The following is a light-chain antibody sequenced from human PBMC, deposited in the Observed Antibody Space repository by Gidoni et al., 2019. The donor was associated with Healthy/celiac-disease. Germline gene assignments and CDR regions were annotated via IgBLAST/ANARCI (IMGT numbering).Light chain of an antibody. V-gene: IGKV3-11*01. J-gene: IGKJ4*01. CDR1: QRVSSY. Sequence: ENVLTQAPAPLSLSPGERATLSCRASQRVSSYLAWYQQKPGQAPRLLIYAASNRATGIPARFSGSGSGTDFTLTISSLQPEDFAVYYCLQRSNWPLTFGGGTKVEIK. CDR3: LQRSNWPLT. CDR2: AAS.